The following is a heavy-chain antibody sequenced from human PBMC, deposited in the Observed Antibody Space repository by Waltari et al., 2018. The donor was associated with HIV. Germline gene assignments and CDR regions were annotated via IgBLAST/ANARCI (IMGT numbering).Heavy chain of an antibody. Sequence: EVQLVESGGGLVQPGGSLRLSCAVSGFTFSSYTMNWVRQAPGKRLEWVSYINREGSIKYYADAVKGRFTISRDNAKNSLYLQMSGLRGEDTAVYYCASGRIFDESGYYGKFWGQGTRVTVAS. J-gene: IGHJ4*02. CDR1: GFTFSSYT. CDR2: INREGSIK. D-gene: IGHD3-22*01. CDR3: ASGRIFDESGYYGKF. V-gene: IGHV3-48*04.